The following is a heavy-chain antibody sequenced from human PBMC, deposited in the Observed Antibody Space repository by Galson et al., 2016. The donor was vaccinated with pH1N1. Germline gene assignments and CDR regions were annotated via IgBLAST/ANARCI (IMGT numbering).Heavy chain of an antibody. J-gene: IGHJ4*02. Sequence: CAISGDSVSRNSAARNWIRQSPSRGLEWLGRTYYRSQWYNDYAVSVKSGITINPDTSKNQFSLQLNSVTPEDTAVYYCARASLGDYVGNFEYWGQGTLVTVSS. V-gene: IGHV6-1*01. CDR2: TYYRSQWYN. CDR1: GDSVSRNSAA. D-gene: IGHD4-17*01. CDR3: ARASLGDYVGNFEY.